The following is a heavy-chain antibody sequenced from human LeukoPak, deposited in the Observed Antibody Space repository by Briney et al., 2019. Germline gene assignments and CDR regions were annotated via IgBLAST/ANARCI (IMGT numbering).Heavy chain of an antibody. CDR1: GGSTSSGGSIGSFY. Sequence: PSQTLSLTCTVSGGSTSSGGSIGSFYWTWIRQPAGKGLEWIGRIDAAGRTNYNPSLRGPVTISVDTSKNQFSLRLSSVTAADAAVYYCARDRITGATRDFYYYYMDVWGKGTTVTVSS. V-gene: IGHV4-61*02. D-gene: IGHD7-27*01. J-gene: IGHJ6*03. CDR2: IDAAGRT. CDR3: ARDRITGATRDFYYYYMDV.